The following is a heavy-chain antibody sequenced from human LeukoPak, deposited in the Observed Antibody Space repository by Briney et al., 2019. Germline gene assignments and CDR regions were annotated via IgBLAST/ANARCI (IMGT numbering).Heavy chain of an antibody. D-gene: IGHD3-22*01. V-gene: IGHV1-69*04. CDR3: VRYYYDSSGYYHPEYNGMDV. CDR2: IIPMLAIP. CDR1: GGTFSSYA. J-gene: IGHJ6*02. Sequence: ASVKVSCKASGGTFSSYAISWVRQAPGQGLEWMGRIIPMLAIPTYAQKFQGRVTITADKSTTTAYMELSSLRPEDTAVYYCVRYYYDSSGYYHPEYNGMDVWGQGIKVTVSS.